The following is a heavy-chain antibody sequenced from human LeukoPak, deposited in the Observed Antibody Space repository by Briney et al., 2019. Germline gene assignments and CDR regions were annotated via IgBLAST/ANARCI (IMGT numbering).Heavy chain of an antibody. J-gene: IGHJ4*02. CDR1: GGTFSSYA. CDR3: ARGPVRGVIITASLLLED. CDR2: IIPILGIA. V-gene: IGHV1-69*04. Sequence: GASVKVSCKASGGTFSSYAISWVRRAPGQGLEWMGRIIPILGIANYAQKFQGRVTITADKSTSTAYMELSSLRSEDTAVYYCARGPVRGVIITASLLLEDWGQGTLVTVSS. D-gene: IGHD3-10*01.